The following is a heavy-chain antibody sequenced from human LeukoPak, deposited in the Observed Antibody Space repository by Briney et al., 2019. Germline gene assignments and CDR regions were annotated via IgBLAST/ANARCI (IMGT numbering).Heavy chain of an antibody. J-gene: IGHJ3*02. Sequence: GGSLRLSCAASGFTFDDYAMHWVRQAPGKGLEWVSGISWNSGSIGYADSVKGRFTISRDNSKNTLYLQMNSLRAEDTAVYYCAKDRWEVYGDVRDAFDIWGQGTMVTVSS. CDR3: AKDRWEVYGDVRDAFDI. CDR2: ISWNSGSI. V-gene: IGHV3-9*01. CDR1: GFTFDDYA. D-gene: IGHD1-26*01.